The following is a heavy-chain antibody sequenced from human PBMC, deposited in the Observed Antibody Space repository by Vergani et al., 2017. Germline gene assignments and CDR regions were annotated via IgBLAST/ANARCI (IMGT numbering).Heavy chain of an antibody. CDR2: IYYSGST. CDR1: GGSISSSSYY. CDR3: ARLYVGSWYIY. V-gene: IGHV4-39*01. D-gene: IGHD6-13*01. J-gene: IGHJ4*02. Sequence: QLQLQESGPGLVKPSETLSLTCTVSGGSISSSSYYWGWIRQPPGKGLEWIGSIYYSGSTYYNPSLKSRVTISVDTSKNQFSRKLSSVTAADTAVYYCARLYVGSWYIYWGQGTLVTVSS.